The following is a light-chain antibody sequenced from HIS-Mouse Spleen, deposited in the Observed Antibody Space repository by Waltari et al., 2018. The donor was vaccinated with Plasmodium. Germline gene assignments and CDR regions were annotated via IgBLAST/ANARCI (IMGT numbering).Light chain of an antibody. V-gene: IGLV3-21*02. CDR1: NIGSKS. J-gene: IGLJ3*02. CDR3: QVWDSSSDHRV. CDR2: EDS. Sequence: SYVLTQPPSVSVAPGQTARITCGGNNIGSKSVTWYQQKPGQAPVLVVYEDSDRPSGIPERFSGSNSGNTATLTISRVEAGDEADYYCQVWDSSSDHRVFGGGTKLTVL.